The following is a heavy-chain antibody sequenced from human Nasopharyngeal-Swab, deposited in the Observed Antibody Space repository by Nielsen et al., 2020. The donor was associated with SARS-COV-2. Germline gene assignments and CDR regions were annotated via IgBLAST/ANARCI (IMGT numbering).Heavy chain of an antibody. V-gene: IGHV3-7*03. J-gene: IGHJ4*02. CDR2: IKQDGSER. D-gene: IGHD6-19*01. Sequence: CAASGFNFTNYWMSWVRQAPGKGLEWVANIKQDGSERHYLESVRGQFTISRDNAKNSVFLQMNNLRAEDTAVYYCTKDHVRGWQLDSWGQGTLVTVSS. CDR1: GFNFTNYW. CDR3: TKDHVRGWQLDS.